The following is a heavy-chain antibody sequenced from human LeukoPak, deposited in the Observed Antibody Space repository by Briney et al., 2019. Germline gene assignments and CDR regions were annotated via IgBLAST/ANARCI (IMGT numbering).Heavy chain of an antibody. D-gene: IGHD2-8*01. CDR1: GGSISSSSYY. CDR3: ARGRRLGYCTNGVCLKTVFDY. Sequence: SETLSLTCTVSGGSISSSSYYWGWIRQPPGKGLEWIGSIYYSGSTYYNPSLKSRVTISVDTSKNQFSLKLSSVTAADTAVYYCARGRRLGYCTNGVCLKTVFDYWGQGTLVTVSS. CDR2: IYYSGST. J-gene: IGHJ4*02. V-gene: IGHV4-39*01.